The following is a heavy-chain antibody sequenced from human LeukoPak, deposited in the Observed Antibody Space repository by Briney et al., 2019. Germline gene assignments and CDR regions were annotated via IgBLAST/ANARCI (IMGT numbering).Heavy chain of an antibody. CDR1: GGSISSGSYY. D-gene: IGHD6-13*01. Sequence: SETLSLTCTVSGGSISSGSYYWSWIRQPAGKGLEWIGRIYTSGSTNYNPSLKSRVTISVDTSKNQFSLKLSSVTAADTAVYYCARDRGIAAPGTVRYYYKGMDVWGQGTKVTVSS. CDR2: IYTSGST. J-gene: IGHJ6*02. V-gene: IGHV4-61*02. CDR3: ARDRGIAAPGTVRYYYKGMDV.